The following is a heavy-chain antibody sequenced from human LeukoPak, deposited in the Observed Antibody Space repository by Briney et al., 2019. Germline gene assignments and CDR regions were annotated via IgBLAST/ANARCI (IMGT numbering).Heavy chain of an antibody. CDR1: GFTFNTYS. CDR3: ARDLYRIVVVPHYFDY. CDR2: ISRTSESI. D-gene: IGHD3-22*01. Sequence: GGSLRLSCAASGFTFNTYSMSWVRQAPGKGLEWVAIISRTSESIFYADSLKGRFTISRDNAKNSLYLQMNSLRAEDTAVYYCARDLYRIVVVPHYFDYWGQGTLVTVSS. J-gene: IGHJ4*02. V-gene: IGHV3-21*03.